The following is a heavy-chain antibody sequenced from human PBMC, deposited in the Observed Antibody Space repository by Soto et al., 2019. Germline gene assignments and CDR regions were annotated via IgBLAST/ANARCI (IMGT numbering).Heavy chain of an antibody. CDR3: VREDWHRFDS. V-gene: IGHV3-7*01. D-gene: IGHD2-21*01. Sequence: EVQLVGSGGRLVQPGGSLRLSCAASGFMFSAYWMSWVRQDPGKGLEWVATISGGASDKFYVDSVKGRFTISRDDSKNTLYLQRNSLRDEDTAVYYCVREDWHRFDSWGQGTLVTVSS. CDR2: ISGGASDK. CDR1: GFMFSAYW. J-gene: IGHJ4*02.